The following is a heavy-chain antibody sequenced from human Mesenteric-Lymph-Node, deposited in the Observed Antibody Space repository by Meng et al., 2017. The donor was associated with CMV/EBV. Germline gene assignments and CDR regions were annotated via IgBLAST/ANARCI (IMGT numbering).Heavy chain of an antibody. D-gene: IGHD1-26*01. J-gene: IGHJ3*02. Sequence: SETLSLTCTVSGGSIGSGDYYWNWIRQPPGKRLEWIGYIYYTGSTNYSPSLKSRVTISVDTSKNQFSLRLTSVTAADTAVYFCARGGTNPYDAFDIWGQGTMVTVSS. CDR3: ARGGTNPYDAFDI. CDR1: GGSIGSGDYY. CDR2: IYYTGST. V-gene: IGHV4-61*08.